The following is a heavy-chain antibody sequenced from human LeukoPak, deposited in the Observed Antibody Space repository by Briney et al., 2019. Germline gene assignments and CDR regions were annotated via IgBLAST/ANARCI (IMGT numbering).Heavy chain of an antibody. CDR3: ARDLGTMVRDPLDY. Sequence: GRSLRLSCAASGFTFSNYAIHWVRQAPGKGLEWVAVIWYDGSYKYYADSVKGRFTISRDNPKNTLYLQMNSLRAEDTALYYCARDLGTMVRDPLDYWGQGTLVTVSS. V-gene: IGHV3-33*01. J-gene: IGHJ4*02. CDR1: GFTFSNYA. D-gene: IGHD3-10*01. CDR2: IWYDGSYK.